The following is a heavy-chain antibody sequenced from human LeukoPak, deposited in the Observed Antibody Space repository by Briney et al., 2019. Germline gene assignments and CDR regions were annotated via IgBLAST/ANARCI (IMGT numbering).Heavy chain of an antibody. J-gene: IGHJ4*02. CDR2: ISSSSSYI. Sequence: PGGSLRLSCAASGFTFSSYSMNWVRQAPGKGLEWVSSISSSSSYIYYADSVKGRFTISRDNAKNSLYLQMNSLRAEDTAVYYCARVLLEVAGPFCDYWGQGTLVTVSS. D-gene: IGHD6-19*01. CDR3: ARVLLEVAGPFCDY. CDR1: GFTFSSYS. V-gene: IGHV3-21*01.